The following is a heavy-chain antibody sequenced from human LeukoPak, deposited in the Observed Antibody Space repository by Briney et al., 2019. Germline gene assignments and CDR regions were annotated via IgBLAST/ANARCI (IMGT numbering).Heavy chain of an antibody. Sequence: PSETLSLTCTVSGGSISSENYYWSWIRQPAGKGLEWIGRIHTSGSTNCNPSLKSRVTISVDTSKNQFSLKLSSVTAADTAVYYCARVGPRKWELRLWGQGTLVTVSS. CDR1: GGSISSENYY. CDR2: IHTSGST. D-gene: IGHD1-26*01. V-gene: IGHV4-61*02. CDR3: ARVGPRKWELRL. J-gene: IGHJ4*02.